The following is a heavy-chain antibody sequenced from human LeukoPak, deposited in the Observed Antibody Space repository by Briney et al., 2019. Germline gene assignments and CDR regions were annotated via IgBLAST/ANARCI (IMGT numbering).Heavy chain of an antibody. J-gene: IGHJ4*02. V-gene: IGHV4-59*01. D-gene: IGHD5-12*01. Sequence: SETLSLTCTVSGGSIISYYWTWIRQPPGKGLEWIGYIYYTGSTNYNPSLKSRVTISVDTSKNQFSLKLNSVTAADTAVYYCAREGYSGYDSTYYFDSWGQGTLVTVSS. CDR3: AREGYSGYDSTYYFDS. CDR2: IYYTGST. CDR1: GGSIISYY.